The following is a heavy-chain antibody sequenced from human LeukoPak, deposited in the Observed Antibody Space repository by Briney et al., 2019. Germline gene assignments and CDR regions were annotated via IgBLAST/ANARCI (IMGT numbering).Heavy chain of an antibody. CDR1: GFTFCDYA. CDR3: TIDQLWQPHIV. V-gene: IGHV3-49*04. J-gene: IGHJ4*02. Sequence: GGALRLSCTASGFTFCDYAMSWVRQAPGKGLEWVGFIRSKAYGGTTEYAASVKGRFTISRDDSKSIAYLQMNSLKTEDTAVYYCTIDQLWQPHIVWGQGTLVTVSS. D-gene: IGHD5-18*01. CDR2: IRSKAYGGTT.